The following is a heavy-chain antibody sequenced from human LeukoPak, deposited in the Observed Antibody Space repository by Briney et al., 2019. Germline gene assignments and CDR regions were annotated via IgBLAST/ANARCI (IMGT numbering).Heavy chain of an antibody. Sequence: SETLSLTCTVSGGSISSSSYYWGWIRQPPGKGLEWIGSIYYSGSTYYNPSLKSRVTISVDTSKNQFSLKLSSVTAADTAVYYCARQTGSGLFTLPGGQGTLVTVSS. D-gene: IGHD3/OR15-3a*01. CDR2: IYYSGST. CDR1: GGSISSSSYY. V-gene: IGHV4-39*07. CDR3: ARQTGSGLFTLP. J-gene: IGHJ4*02.